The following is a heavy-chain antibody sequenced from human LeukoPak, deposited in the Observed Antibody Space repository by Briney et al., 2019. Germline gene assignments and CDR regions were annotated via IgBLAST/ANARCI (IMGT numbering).Heavy chain of an antibody. Sequence: SETLSLTCAVYGGSFSGYYWSWIRQPPGKGLEWIGEINHSGSTNYNPSLKSRVTISVDTSKNQFSLKLSSVTAADTAVYYCARFRGRIAAANYFDYWGQGTLVTVSS. D-gene: IGHD6-13*01. V-gene: IGHV4-34*01. CDR1: GGSFSGYY. J-gene: IGHJ4*02. CDR3: ARFRGRIAAANYFDY. CDR2: INHSGST.